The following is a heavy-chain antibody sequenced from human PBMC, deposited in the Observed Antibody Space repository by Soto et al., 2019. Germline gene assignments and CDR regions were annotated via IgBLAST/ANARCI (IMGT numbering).Heavy chain of an antibody. V-gene: IGHV1-46*01. J-gene: IGHJ4*02. CDR3: ARDLAAADY. Sequence: ASVKVSCKASGYTFTTYPTHWVRQAPGQGLEWIGLINPDGGGRNFAQKFRGRVTMARDTSTGTAYMDLSSLRSDDTAVYYCARDLAAADYWGQGTLVTVSS. D-gene: IGHD6-13*01. CDR1: GYTFTTYP. CDR2: INPDGGGR.